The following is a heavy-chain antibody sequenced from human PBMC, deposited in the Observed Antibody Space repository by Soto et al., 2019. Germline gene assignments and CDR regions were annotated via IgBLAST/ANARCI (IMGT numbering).Heavy chain of an antibody. CDR2: INPDTGDT. D-gene: IGHD6-6*01. CDR1: GYIFIDYY. V-gene: IGHV1-2*04. J-gene: IGHJ6*02. CDR3: ARAPYTSSTYFYYGMDV. Sequence: GASVKVSCKASGYIFIDYYIHWVRQAPGQGLEWMGWINPDTGDTNYAQKFQGWVTVTRDTSISTAYMEVSRLKSDDTAVYYCARAPYTSSTYFYYGMDVWGRGTTVTVSS.